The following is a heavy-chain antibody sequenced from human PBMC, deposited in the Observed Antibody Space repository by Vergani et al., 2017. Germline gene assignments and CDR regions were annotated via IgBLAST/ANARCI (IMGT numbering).Heavy chain of an antibody. V-gene: IGHV6-1*01. D-gene: IGHD6-13*01. CDR3: ARDYEIAIAAAGTAYGMDV. Sequence: QVQLQQSGPGLVKPSPPLSLTCAISGDSVPSNSAAWNWIRQSPSRGLEWLGRTYYRSKWYNDYAVSVKSRITINPDTSKNQFSLQLNSVTPEDTAVYYCARDYEIAIAAAGTAYGMDVWGQGTTVTVSS. CDR1: GDSVPSNSAA. J-gene: IGHJ6*02. CDR2: TYYRSKWYN.